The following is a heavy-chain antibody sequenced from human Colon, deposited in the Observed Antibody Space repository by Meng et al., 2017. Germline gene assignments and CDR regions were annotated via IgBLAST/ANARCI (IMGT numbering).Heavy chain of an antibody. CDR1: GYSFTTYS. CDR2: INTANGNA. V-gene: IGHV1-3*04. CDR3: ATDFSPRGDY. Sequence: QVQLVQSGAEGKKPGASVKVSCKASGYSFTTYSMHWVRQAPGQGLEWMAWINTANGNAVYSETFQGRLTITRDASASTVNMELSSLGSEDTAVYYCATDFSPRGDYWGQGTLVTVSS. J-gene: IGHJ4*02. D-gene: IGHD3-3*01.